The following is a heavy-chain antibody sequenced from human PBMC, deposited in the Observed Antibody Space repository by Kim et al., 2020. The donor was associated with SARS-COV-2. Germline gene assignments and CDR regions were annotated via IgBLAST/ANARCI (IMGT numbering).Heavy chain of an antibody. V-gene: IGHV1-46*01. CDR3: ARDPYGSGTNWFDP. Sequence: AQKFQGRVTMTRDTSTSTVYMGLGSLRSEDTAVYYCARDPYGSGTNWFDPWGQGTLVTVSS. J-gene: IGHJ5*02. D-gene: IGHD3-10*01.